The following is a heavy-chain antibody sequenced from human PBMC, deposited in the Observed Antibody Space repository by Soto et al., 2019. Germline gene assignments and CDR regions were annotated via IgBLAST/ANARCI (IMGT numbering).Heavy chain of an antibody. CDR3: ARGDKNNDYYFDH. Sequence: SETLSLTCVVSGASISSGEYAWSWVRQPPGKGLEWLGYIYNNGGSYYNPSLKSRVSISLDRSKNHFSLRLDSVTAADTALYFCARGDKNNDYYFDHWGQGTLVTVS. D-gene: IGHD3-16*01. J-gene: IGHJ4*02. CDR1: GASISSGEYA. CDR2: IYNNGGS. V-gene: IGHV4-30-2*01.